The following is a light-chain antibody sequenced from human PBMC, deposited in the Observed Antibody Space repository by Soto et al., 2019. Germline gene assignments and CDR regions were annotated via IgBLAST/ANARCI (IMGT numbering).Light chain of an antibody. CDR1: QDISNY. J-gene: IGKJ1*01. CDR2: SAS. Sequence: EIQMTQYQSAMSASVGDRVTITCRASQDISNYSAWFQQKPGKVPKRLIYSASSLQSGVPSRFGGSGSGTEFTLTINSLQPEDFATYYCLQHNTYPWTFGQGTNVDIK. V-gene: IGKV1-17*03. CDR3: LQHNTYPWT.